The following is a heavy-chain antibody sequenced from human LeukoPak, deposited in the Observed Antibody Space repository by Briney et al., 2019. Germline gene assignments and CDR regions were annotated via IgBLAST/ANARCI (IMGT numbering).Heavy chain of an antibody. D-gene: IGHD3-22*01. J-gene: IGHJ4*02. Sequence: RSSVKVSCKASGGTFSSYAISWVRQAPGQGVEWMGRIIPIFGTANYAQKFQGRVTITTDGSTSTAYMELSSLRSEDTAVYYCARTGPYYYDSSGYFKTEYWGQGTLVTVSS. CDR3: ARTGPYYYDSSGYFKTEY. V-gene: IGHV1-69*05. CDR2: IIPIFGTA. CDR1: GGTFSSYA.